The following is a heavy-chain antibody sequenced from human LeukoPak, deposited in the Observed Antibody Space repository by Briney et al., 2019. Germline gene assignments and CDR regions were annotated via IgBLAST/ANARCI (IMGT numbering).Heavy chain of an antibody. J-gene: IGHJ5*02. V-gene: IGHV3-13*01. D-gene: IGHD3-10*01. Sequence: GGSLRLSCAASGFTFSSYDMHWVRHATGKGLEWVSAIGTAGDTYYPGSVKGRFTISRENAENSLYLQMNSLRAGDTAVYYCARAVVQGVMKGNWFDPWGQGTLVTVSS. CDR2: IGTAGDT. CDR3: ARAVVQGVMKGNWFDP. CDR1: GFTFSSYD.